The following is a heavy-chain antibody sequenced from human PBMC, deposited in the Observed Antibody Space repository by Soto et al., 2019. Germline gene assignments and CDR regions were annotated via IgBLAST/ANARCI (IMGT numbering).Heavy chain of an antibody. CDR3: AKIVGGGSHHDAFDI. CDR2: TGGGGVST. Sequence: EVQLLESGGGLVEPGGSLRLSCAASGFTFRSYAMTWVRQAPGKGLAWVSYTGGGGVSTYYADPVKGRFTSSRDDSKNTLYLQMNSLRAEDTALYYCAKIVGGGSHHDAFDIWGQGTMVTVSS. D-gene: IGHD2-15*01. V-gene: IGHV3-23*01. CDR1: GFTFRSYA. J-gene: IGHJ3*02.